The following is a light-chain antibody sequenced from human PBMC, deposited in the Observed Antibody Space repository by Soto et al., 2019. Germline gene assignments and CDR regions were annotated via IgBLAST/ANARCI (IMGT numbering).Light chain of an antibody. Sequence: ALTQPASVSGSPGQSITISCTGTSSDIGSYNLVSWYRQNPGKAPKLIIYEVTERPSGVSNRFSGSKSGNTASLTISGLQAEDEADYYCCSYAGSPTFRYVFGAGTKVTVL. CDR3: CSYAGSPTFRYV. CDR2: EVT. J-gene: IGLJ1*01. CDR1: SSDIGSYNL. V-gene: IGLV2-23*02.